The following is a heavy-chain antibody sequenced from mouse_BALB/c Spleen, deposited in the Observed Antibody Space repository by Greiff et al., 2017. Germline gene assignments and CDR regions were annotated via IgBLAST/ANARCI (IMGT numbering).Heavy chain of an antibody. CDR3: ARGRYDYYAMDY. CDR2: IYPYNGGT. V-gene: IGHV1S29*02. J-gene: IGHJ4*01. CDR1: GYTFTDYN. Sequence: EVQLQQSGPELVKPGASVKISCKASGYTFTDYNMHWVKQSHGKSLEWIGYIYPYNGGTGYNQKFKSKATLTVDNSSSTAYMELRSLTSEDSAVYYCARGRYDYYAMDYWGQGTSVTVSS. D-gene: IGHD2-14*01.